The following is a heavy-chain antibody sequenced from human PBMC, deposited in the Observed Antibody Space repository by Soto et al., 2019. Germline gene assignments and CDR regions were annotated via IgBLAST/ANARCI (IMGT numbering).Heavy chain of an antibody. CDR2: ISGSDSYI. V-gene: IGHV3-21*01. CDR1: GFTFSSYA. CDR3: ARDRVYCTTTTCSLDY. J-gene: IGHJ4*02. Sequence: PGGSLRLSCAASGFTFSSYAMSWVRQAPGKGLEWVSAISGSDSYIYYADSVKGRFTISRDNTKNSLYLQMNSLRVEDTAVYYCARDRVYCTTTTCSLDYWGQGTLVTVSS. D-gene: IGHD2-2*01.